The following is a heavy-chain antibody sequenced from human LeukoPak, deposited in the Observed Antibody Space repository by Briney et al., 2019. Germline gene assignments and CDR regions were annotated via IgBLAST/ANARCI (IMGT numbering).Heavy chain of an antibody. V-gene: IGHV1-69*13. Sequence: SVKVSCKATGDTFIDFSISWVRQAPGQGLEWMEGIIPIFGTTNYVQKFRGRVTITADDSTRTVYLEVSSLRSDDTAVYYCARAPSVTAPRDSDIVIIPAALDYWGQGTLVTVSS. J-gene: IGHJ4*02. CDR3: ARAPSVTAPRDSDIVIIPAALDY. CDR1: GDTFIDFS. CDR2: IIPIFGTT. D-gene: IGHD2-2*01.